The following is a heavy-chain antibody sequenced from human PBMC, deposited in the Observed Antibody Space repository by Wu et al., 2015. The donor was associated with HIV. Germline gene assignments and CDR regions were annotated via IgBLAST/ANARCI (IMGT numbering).Heavy chain of an antibody. CDR1: GGTFSSYA. CDR3: ARDRFQTXITELWLQDNYYYYYMDV. J-gene: IGHJ6*03. Sequence: QVQLVQSGAEVKKPGSSVKVSCKASGGTFSSYAISWVRQAPGQGLEWMGGIIPIFGTANYAQKFQGRVTITADESTSTAYMELSSLRSEDTAVYYCARDRFQTXITELWLQDNYYYYYMDVWGKGTTVTVSS. V-gene: IGHV1-69*12. CDR2: IIPIFGTA. D-gene: IGHD5-18*01.